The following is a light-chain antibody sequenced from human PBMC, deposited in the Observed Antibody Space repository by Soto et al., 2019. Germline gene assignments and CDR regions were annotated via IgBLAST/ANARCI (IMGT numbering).Light chain of an antibody. CDR2: GAS. Sequence: EIVLTQSPGTLSLSPGERATLSCRASQNVDTNYLAWYQQKPGQAPRLLIYGASSRATGIPDRFSGSGSGTDFTLTISRLEPEDFAVYYCQQSGSSPGTFGQGTKVDIK. CDR1: QNVDTNY. V-gene: IGKV3-20*01. J-gene: IGKJ1*01. CDR3: QQSGSSPGT.